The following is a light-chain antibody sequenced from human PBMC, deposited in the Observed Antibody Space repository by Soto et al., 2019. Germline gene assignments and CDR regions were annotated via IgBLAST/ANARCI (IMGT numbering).Light chain of an antibody. J-gene: IGKJ1*01. CDR2: GAS. CDR3: QQYNNWPWT. CDR1: QSILTN. V-gene: IGKV3-15*01. Sequence: EIVMTQSPATLSVSPGERATLSCRASQSILTNLAWYQQKPGQAPRLLIYGASTRATGIPARFSGSGSGTEFTLTISSLQSEDFAVYYCQQYNNWPWTLGQGTKVEIK.